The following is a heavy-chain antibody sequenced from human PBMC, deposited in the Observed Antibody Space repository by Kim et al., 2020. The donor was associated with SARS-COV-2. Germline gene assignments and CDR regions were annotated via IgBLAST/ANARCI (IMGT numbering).Heavy chain of an antibody. D-gene: IGHD3-10*01. CDR1: GGSFSGYY. CDR2: INHSGST. Sequence: SETLSLTCAVYGGSFSGYYWSWIRQPPGKGLEWIGEINHSGSTNYNPSLKSRVTISVDTSKNQFSLKLSSVTAADTAVYYCARGPSVVRGVIYNYWGQGTLVTVSS. V-gene: IGHV4-34*01. CDR3: ARGPSVVRGVIYNY. J-gene: IGHJ4*02.